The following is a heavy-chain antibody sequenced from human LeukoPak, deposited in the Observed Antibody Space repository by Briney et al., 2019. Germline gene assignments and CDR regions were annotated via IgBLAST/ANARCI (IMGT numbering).Heavy chain of an antibody. CDR1: GYICTDYA. Sequence: ASVKVSCKASGYICTDYAIQWVRQAPGQGLEWMGWSNAGNGKTKYSQKFQGRVTITRDTSASTAYMELSGLRSDDTAVYYCARARWTSTVTTYYLDFWGQGTLVTVSS. CDR3: ARARWTSTVTTYYLDF. J-gene: IGHJ4*02. V-gene: IGHV1-3*01. D-gene: IGHD4-17*01. CDR2: SNAGNGKT.